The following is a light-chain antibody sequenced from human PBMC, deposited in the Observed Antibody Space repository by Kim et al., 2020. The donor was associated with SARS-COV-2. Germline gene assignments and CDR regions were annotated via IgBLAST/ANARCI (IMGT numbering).Light chain of an antibody. J-gene: IGKJ1*01. V-gene: IGKV1-5*03. CDR3: LQYNSYWGT. CDR2: KAS. Sequence: ASVGDRDTIPCRASQGISSWLAWYQQKTGKAPQLLIYKASNLNSGVPSRFSGSGSGTDITLTINSLQPDDFATYYCLQYNSYWGTFGQGTKVDIK. CDR1: QGISSW.